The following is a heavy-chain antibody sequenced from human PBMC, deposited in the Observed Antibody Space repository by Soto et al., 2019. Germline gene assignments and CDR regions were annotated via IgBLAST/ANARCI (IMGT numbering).Heavy chain of an antibody. J-gene: IGHJ3*02. CDR2: IIPIFGTA. V-gene: IGHV1-69*13. D-gene: IGHD3-22*01. Sequence: GASVKVSCKASGGTFSSYAISWVRQAPGQGLEWMGGIIPIFGTANYAQKFQGRVTIAADESTSTAYMELSSLRSEDTAVYYCARDGGLYYYDSSGYLGDAFDIWGQGTMVTVSS. CDR3: ARDGGLYYYDSSGYLGDAFDI. CDR1: GGTFSSYA.